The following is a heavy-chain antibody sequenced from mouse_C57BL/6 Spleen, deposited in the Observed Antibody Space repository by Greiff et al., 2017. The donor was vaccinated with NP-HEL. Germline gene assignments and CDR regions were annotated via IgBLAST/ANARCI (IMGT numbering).Heavy chain of an antibody. V-gene: IGHV1-64*01. D-gene: IGHD4-1*01. CDR3: ARVLTGTSDY. CDR2: IHPNSGST. Sequence: VKLQQPGAELVKPGASVKLSCKASGYTFTSYWMHWVKQRPGQGLAWIGMIHPNSGSTNYNEKFKSKATLTVDKSSSTAYMQLSSLTSEDSAVYYCARVLTGTSDYWGQGTTLTVSS. CDR1: GYTFTSYW. J-gene: IGHJ2*01.